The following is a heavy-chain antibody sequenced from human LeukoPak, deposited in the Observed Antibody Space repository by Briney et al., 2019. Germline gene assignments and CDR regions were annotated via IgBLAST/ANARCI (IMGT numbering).Heavy chain of an antibody. D-gene: IGHD3-10*01. Sequence: NPSETLSLTCAVNAGSFTGYYWSCIRQPPGKGLEWIGEIDHTGSIRYNPSLRSRVTISVDTFKKQFSLKLRCVTAGDRAIYYCARGGYGPGSHYRYWGQGTLVTVSS. J-gene: IGHJ4*02. CDR3: ARGGYGPGSHYRY. CDR1: AGSFTGYY. V-gene: IGHV4-34*01. CDR2: IDHTGSI.